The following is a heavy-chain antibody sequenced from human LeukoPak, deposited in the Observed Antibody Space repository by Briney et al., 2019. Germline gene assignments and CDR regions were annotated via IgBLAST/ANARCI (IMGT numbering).Heavy chain of an antibody. D-gene: IGHD2/OR15-2a*01. J-gene: IGHJ4*02. CDR3: ARDGGHSTDFDY. Sequence: GGSLRLSCAASGFTFDDYGMSWVRQAPGKGLEWVSSINWNGGSTKGRFTISRDNAKNSLYLQMNSLRAEDTGLYYCARDGGHSTDFDYWGQGTLVTVSS. CDR1: GFTFDDYG. V-gene: IGHV3-20*04. CDR2: INWNGGST.